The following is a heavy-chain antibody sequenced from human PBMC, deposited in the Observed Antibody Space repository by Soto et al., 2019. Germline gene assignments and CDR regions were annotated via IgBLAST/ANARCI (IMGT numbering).Heavy chain of an antibody. J-gene: IGHJ4*02. D-gene: IGHD2-2*01. CDR2: ISGSGGST. Sequence: PGGSLRLSCAASGFTFSSYAMSWVHQAPGKGLEWVSAISGSGGSTYYADSVKGRFTISRDNSKNTLYLQMNSLRAEDTAVYYCAKAGGYCSSTSCYPYWGQGTLVTVSS. CDR3: AKAGGYCSSTSCYPY. CDR1: GFTFSSYA. V-gene: IGHV3-23*01.